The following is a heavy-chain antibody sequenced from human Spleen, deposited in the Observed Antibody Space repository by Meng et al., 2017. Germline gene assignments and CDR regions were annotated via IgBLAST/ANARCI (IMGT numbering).Heavy chain of an antibody. Sequence: GESLKISCAASGFTFSISAMSWVRQAPGKGLEWVLGISGSGDTTYYADSVKGRFTISRDNSRNTVYLQMSSLRAEDTAVYYCAGGRFDYWGQGTLVTVSS. V-gene: IGHV3-23*01. J-gene: IGHJ4*02. CDR1: GFTFSISA. CDR2: ISGSGDTT. CDR3: AGGRFDY.